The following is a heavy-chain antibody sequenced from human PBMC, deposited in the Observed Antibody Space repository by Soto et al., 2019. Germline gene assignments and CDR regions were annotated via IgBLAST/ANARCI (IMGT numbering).Heavy chain of an antibody. CDR2: IYYSGST. Sequence: QVQLQESGPGLVKPSQTLSLTCTVSGGSISSGGYYWSWIRQHPGKGLEWIGYIYYSGSTYYNPSLKSRVTISVDTSKNQFSLKLSSVTAADTAVYYCARDRHTLDFWSGYSRGNWFDPWGQGTLVTVSS. D-gene: IGHD3-3*01. V-gene: IGHV4-31*03. J-gene: IGHJ5*02. CDR1: GGSISSGGYY. CDR3: ARDRHTLDFWSGYSRGNWFDP.